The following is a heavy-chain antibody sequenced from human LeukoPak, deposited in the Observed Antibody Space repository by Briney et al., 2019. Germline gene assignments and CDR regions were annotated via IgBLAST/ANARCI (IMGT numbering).Heavy chain of an antibody. J-gene: IGHJ6*02. D-gene: IGHD4-4*01. CDR1: GYTLTELS. Sequence: ASVKVSCKVSGYTLTELSMHWVRQAPGKGLERMGGFDPEDGETIYAQKFQGRVTMTEDTSTDTAYMELSSLRSEDTAVYYCARVSGTVTTSYYYYGMDVWGQGTTVTVSS. CDR3: ARVSGTVTTSYYYYGMDV. V-gene: IGHV1-24*01. CDR2: FDPEDGET.